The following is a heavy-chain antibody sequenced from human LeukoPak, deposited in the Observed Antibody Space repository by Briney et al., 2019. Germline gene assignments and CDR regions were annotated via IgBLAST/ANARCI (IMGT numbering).Heavy chain of an antibody. CDR3: ARDRTTRGSAFDI. CDR2: IYYSGST. J-gene: IGHJ3*02. D-gene: IGHD1-1*01. Sequence: SETLSLTCTVSGGSISSYYWSWIRQPPGKGLEWIGYIYYSGSTNYKPSLKSRVTISVETSKNQFSLKLRSVTAADTAVYYCARDRTTRGSAFDIWGQGTMVTVSS. CDR1: GGSISSYY. V-gene: IGHV4-59*01.